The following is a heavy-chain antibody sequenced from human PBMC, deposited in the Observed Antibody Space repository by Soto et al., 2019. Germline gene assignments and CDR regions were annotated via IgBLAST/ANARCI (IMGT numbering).Heavy chain of an antibody. Sequence: EVQLLESGGGLVQPGGYLRLSCAVSGFTFSSYAMSCVRQAPGKGLEWVSAISGSGGSTYYADSVKGRFTISSDNSKTTLYLQMNSMRAEDTAVYDCAKRGAQYCSSTSCYARDYYYYMDVWGKGTTVTVSS. CDR1: GFTFSSYA. CDR2: ISGSGGST. CDR3: AKRGAQYCSSTSCYARDYYYYMDV. V-gene: IGHV3-23*01. J-gene: IGHJ6*03. D-gene: IGHD2-2*01.